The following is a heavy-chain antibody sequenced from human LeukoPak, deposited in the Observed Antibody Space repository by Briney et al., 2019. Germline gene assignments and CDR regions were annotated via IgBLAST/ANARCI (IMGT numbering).Heavy chain of an antibody. Sequence: WGSLRLSCAVSGFTFSSYGMHWVRQAPGKGLEWVAVIWCGGSNNYYADSVRGRFTISRDNSKNTLYLLMNSLRAEDSAVYYCARDRTRECSGGSCYRHYFDYWGQGTLVSVSS. V-gene: IGHV3-33*01. CDR2: IWCGGSNN. CDR1: GFTFSSYG. D-gene: IGHD2-15*01. J-gene: IGHJ4*02. CDR3: ARDRTRECSGGSCYRHYFDY.